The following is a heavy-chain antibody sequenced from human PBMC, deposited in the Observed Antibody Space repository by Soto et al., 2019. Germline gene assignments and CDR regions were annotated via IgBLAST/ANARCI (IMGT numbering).Heavy chain of an antibody. CDR3: ATSNGGTYYYYYGMDV. CDR1: GFTFSSYG. Sequence: QVQLVESGGGVVQPGRSLRLSCAASGFTFSSYGMQWVRQAPGKGLEWVAVISYDGSNKYDADSVKGRFTISRDNSKNTLYLQINSLRAEDTAVYYCATSNGGTYYYYYGMDVWGHVTTVTVSS. CDR2: ISYDGSNK. J-gene: IGHJ6*02. D-gene: IGHD1-26*01. V-gene: IGHV3-30*03.